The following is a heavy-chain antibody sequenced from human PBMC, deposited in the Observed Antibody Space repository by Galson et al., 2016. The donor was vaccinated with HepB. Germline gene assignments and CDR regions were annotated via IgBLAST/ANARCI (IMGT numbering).Heavy chain of an antibody. V-gene: IGHV3-74*03. Sequence: SLRLSCAASGFTFSRFWMHWVRQAPGKGLVWVSRINYDESSITYADSVKGRFTISRDIAKDTLYLQMNSLRVEDSAVYYCARWGHYDFSGVGFWGQGTLVSVSS. J-gene: IGHJ4*02. D-gene: IGHD3-3*01. CDR2: INYDESSI. CDR1: GFTFSRFW. CDR3: ARWGHYDFSGVGF.